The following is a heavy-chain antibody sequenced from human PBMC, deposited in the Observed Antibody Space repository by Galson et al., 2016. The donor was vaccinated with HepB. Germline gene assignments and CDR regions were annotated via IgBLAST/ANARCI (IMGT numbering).Heavy chain of an antibody. Sequence: SVKVSCKASGYTFTSYAIHWVRQAPGQRLEWMGWINAGSGNTKYSQTFQGRVTITRDTFASTAYMELSSLRSEDTAVYYCARVAVPADVNWFDPWGPGTLGTLSS. V-gene: IGHV1-3*01. CDR2: INAGSGNT. J-gene: IGHJ5*02. CDR1: GYTFTSYA. D-gene: IGHD2-2*01. CDR3: ARVAVPADVNWFDP.